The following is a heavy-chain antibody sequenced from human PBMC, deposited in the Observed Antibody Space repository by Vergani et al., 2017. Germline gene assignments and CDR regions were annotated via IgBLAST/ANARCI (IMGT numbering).Heavy chain of an antibody. V-gene: IGHV3-23*04. CDR2: ISGSGGST. J-gene: IGHJ5*02. CDR1: GFTFSSYA. Sequence: EVQLVESGGGLVQPGGSLRLSCAASGFTFSSYAMSWVRQAPGKGREWVSAISGSGGSTYYADSVKGRFTISRDNSKNTLYLQMNSLRAETTAVYYCAKYMCSTVTTWYNWFDPWGQGTLVTVSS. D-gene: IGHD4-17*01. CDR3: AKYMCSTVTTWYNWFDP.